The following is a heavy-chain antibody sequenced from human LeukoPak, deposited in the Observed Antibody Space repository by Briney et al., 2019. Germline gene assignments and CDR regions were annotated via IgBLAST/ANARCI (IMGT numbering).Heavy chain of an antibody. CDR1: GGSFSGYC. CDR2: INHSGST. Sequence: SETLSLTCAVYGGSFSGYCWSWIRQPPGKGLEWIGEINHSGSTNYNPSLKSRVTISVDTSKNQFSLKLSSVTAADTAVYYCARETLSSGHFDYWGQGTLVTVSS. V-gene: IGHV4-34*01. D-gene: IGHD3-22*01. CDR3: ARETLSSGHFDY. J-gene: IGHJ4*02.